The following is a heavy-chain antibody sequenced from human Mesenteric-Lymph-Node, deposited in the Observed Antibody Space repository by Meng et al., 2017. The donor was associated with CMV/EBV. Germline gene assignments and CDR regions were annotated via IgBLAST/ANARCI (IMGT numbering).Heavy chain of an antibody. CDR3: AKAQEGPEYTSVVYYYGMDV. D-gene: IGHD6-6*01. CDR1: GFTFSDYG. CDR2: IRYDGSNR. V-gene: IGHV3-30*02. Sequence: GESLKISCAASGFTFSDYGMHWVRQAPDKGLEWVAFIRYDGSNRYYADSVKGRFTISRDNSKNTLFLQMNILRAADTALYYCAKAQEGPEYTSVVYYYGMDVWGQGTTVTVSS. J-gene: IGHJ6*02.